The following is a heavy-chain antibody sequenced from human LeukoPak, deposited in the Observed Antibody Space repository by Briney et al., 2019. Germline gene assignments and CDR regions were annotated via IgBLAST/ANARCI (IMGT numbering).Heavy chain of an antibody. CDR3: ARESSSSNGWLDFDY. J-gene: IGHJ4*02. D-gene: IGHD6-6*01. V-gene: IGHV4-59*01. CDR1: GGSISSYY. CDR2: IYYSGST. Sequence: SQTLSLTCAVSGGSISSYYWSWIRQPPGKGLEWIGYIYYSGSTNYNPSLKSRVTISVDTSKNQFSLKLSSVTAADTAVYYCARESSSSNGWLDFDYWGQGTLVTVSS.